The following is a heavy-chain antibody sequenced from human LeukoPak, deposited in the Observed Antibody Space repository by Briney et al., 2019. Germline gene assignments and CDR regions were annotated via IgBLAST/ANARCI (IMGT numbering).Heavy chain of an antibody. CDR2: INPNSGGT. CDR3: ARTLYIAAVPGGFDY. J-gene: IGHJ4*02. Sequence: ASVKVSCKASGGTFSSYAISWVRQAPGQGLEWMGWINPNSGGTNYAQKFQGRVTMTRATSISTVYMELSRLRSDDTALYYCARTLYIAAVPGGFDYWGQGTLITVSS. CDR1: GGTFSSYA. V-gene: IGHV1-2*02. D-gene: IGHD6-13*01.